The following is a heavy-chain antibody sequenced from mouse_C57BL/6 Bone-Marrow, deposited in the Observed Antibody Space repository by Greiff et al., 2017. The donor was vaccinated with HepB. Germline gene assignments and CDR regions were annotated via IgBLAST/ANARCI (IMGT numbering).Heavy chain of an antibody. Sequence: EVKLVESGGDLVKPGGSLKLSCAASGFTFSSYAMSWVRQTPEKRLEWVATISDGGSYTYYPDNVKGRFTISRDNAKNNLYLQMSHLKSEDTAMYYCAREAIYTGYWGQGTTLTVSS. V-gene: IGHV5-4*01. CDR2: ISDGGSYT. J-gene: IGHJ2*01. CDR1: GFTFSSYA. CDR3: AREAIYTGY. D-gene: IGHD1-3*01.